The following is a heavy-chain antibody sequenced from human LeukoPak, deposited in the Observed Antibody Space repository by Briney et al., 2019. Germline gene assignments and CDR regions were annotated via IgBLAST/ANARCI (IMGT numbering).Heavy chain of an antibody. CDR1: GFTFSSYG. V-gene: IGHV3-33*01. CDR3: ARDRGTVFLDY. D-gene: IGHD3-16*01. J-gene: IGHJ4*02. CDR2: IWYDGSNK. Sequence: GGSLRLSCAASGFTFSSYGMHWVRQAPGKGLEWVAVIWYDGSNKYYADSVKGRFTISRGNSKNTLYLQMNSLRAEDTAVYYCARDRGTVFLDYWGQGTLVTVSS.